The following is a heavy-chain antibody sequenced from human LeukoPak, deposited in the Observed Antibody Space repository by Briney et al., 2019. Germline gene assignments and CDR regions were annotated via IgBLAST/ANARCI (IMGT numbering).Heavy chain of an antibody. CDR1: GFTFSSYW. CDR2: INSDGKTT. J-gene: IGHJ4*02. Sequence: GGSLRLSCAASGFTFSSYWMYWVRQAPGKGLVWVSRINSDGKTTNYADSVKGRFTISRDNAKNTLYLQMNSLRAEDTAVYYCTRDITLSRGGRSDYWGQGTLVTVSA. V-gene: IGHV3-74*01. CDR3: TRDITLSRGGRSDY. D-gene: IGHD3-10*01.